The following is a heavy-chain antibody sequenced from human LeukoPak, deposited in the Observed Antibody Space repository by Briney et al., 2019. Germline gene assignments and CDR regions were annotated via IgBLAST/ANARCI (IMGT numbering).Heavy chain of an antibody. CDR2: ICTAGDT. V-gene: IGHV3-13*01. D-gene: IGHD1-1*01. CDR1: GFTFSDYD. J-gene: IGHJ4*02. CDR3: ARVAKERVGGVYYFDY. Sequence: LSGGSLRLSCAASGFTFSDYDMHWVRQATGKGLEWVSAICTAGDTYYTGSVKGRFTISRENAKNSLYLQMNSLRAGDTAVYYCARVAKERVGGVYYFDYWGQGTLVTVSS.